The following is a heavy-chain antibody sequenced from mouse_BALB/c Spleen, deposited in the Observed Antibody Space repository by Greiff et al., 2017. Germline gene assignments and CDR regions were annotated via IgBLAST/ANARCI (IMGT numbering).Heavy chain of an antibody. Sequence: EVKLMESGGGLVQPGGSLKLSCAASGFTFSSYGMSWVRQTPDKRLELVATINSNGGSTYYPDSVKGRFTISRDNAKNTLYLQMSSLKSEDTAMYYCARVLLRLPYYFDYWGQGTTLTGSS. CDR3: ARVLLRLPYYFDY. CDR2: INSNGGST. V-gene: IGHV5-6-3*01. J-gene: IGHJ2*01. CDR1: GFTFSSYG. D-gene: IGHD1-2*01.